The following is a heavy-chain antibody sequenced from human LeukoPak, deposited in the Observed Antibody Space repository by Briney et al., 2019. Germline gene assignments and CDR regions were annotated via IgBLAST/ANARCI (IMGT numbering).Heavy chain of an antibody. CDR1: GFSFVSHW. J-gene: IGHJ6*04. D-gene: IGHD6-13*01. CDR3: ASSSWYDSPGVV. V-gene: IGHV3-7*01. CDR2: INQDGSEK. Sequence: PGGSLRLSCVASGFSFVSHWMTWVRQAPGKGLEWVANINQDGSEKYYVDSVKGRFTISRDNAKNSLYLQMNSLRAEDTAVYYCASSSWYDSPGVVWGKGTTVTVSS.